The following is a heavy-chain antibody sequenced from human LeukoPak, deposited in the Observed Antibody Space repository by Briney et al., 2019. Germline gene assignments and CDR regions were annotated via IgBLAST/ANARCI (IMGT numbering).Heavy chain of an antibody. J-gene: IGHJ4*02. CDR3: ASGYYDSSGYSSSGVDY. CDR2: MNPNSGRT. Sequence: ASVMVSCKASGYTFTNYDINWVRQATGQGLEWMGWMNPNSGRTGYAQKFQGRVTITTDESTSTAYMELSSLRSEDTAVYYCASGYYDSSGYSSSGVDYWGQGTLVTVSS. V-gene: IGHV1-8*01. CDR1: GYTFTNYD. D-gene: IGHD3-22*01.